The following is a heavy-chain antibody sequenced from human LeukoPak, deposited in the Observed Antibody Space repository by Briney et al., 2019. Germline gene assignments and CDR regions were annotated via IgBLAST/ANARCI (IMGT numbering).Heavy chain of an antibody. V-gene: IGHV1-2*02. D-gene: IGHD2-2*01. J-gene: IGHJ5*02. CDR2: INANSGAT. Sequence: ASVKVSCKASGYTFTGYYMHWVRQAPGQGLEWMGRINANSGATNYAQKFQGRVTMTRDASISTAFMELSRLRSDDTAVYYCAREGLDCSSTSCYLSWFDPWGQGTLVTVSS. CDR1: GYTFTGYY. CDR3: AREGLDCSSTSCYLSWFDP.